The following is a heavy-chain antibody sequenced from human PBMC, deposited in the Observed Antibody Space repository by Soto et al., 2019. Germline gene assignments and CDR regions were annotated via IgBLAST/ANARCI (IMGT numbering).Heavy chain of an antibody. J-gene: IGHJ6*02. D-gene: IGHD6-19*01. CDR3: TANPRYTSGWYGASTSYYYGMDV. Sequence: QMQLVQSGPEVKKPGTSVKVSCKASGFTFSHSAVQWVRQARGQRLEWIGWIVVNIGNTNFAQKFQEGVTITRDMSTNTVYMELSSLRYEDTALYYCTANPRYTSGWYGASTSYYYGMDVWGQGTTVTVPS. CDR1: GFTFSHSA. V-gene: IGHV1-58*01. CDR2: IVVNIGNT.